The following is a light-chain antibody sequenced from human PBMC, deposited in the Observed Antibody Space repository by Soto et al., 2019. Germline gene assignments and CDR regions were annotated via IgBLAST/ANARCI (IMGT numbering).Light chain of an antibody. CDR3: NQYGSSPPYT. V-gene: IGKV3-20*01. Sequence: EIVLTQSPGTLSLSPGERATLSCRASQSVSNNYLAWYQQKPGQAPRLLIYGASSRATGIPDRFSGSGSGTDFTLTISRLEPEDFAVYYCNQYGSSPPYTFGQRTKLEIK. J-gene: IGKJ2*01. CDR2: GAS. CDR1: QSVSNNY.